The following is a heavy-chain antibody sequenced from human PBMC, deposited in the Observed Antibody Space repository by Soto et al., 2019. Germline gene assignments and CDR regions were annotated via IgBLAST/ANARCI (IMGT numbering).Heavy chain of an antibody. CDR3: ARDDSSSSWFDP. D-gene: IGHD6-6*01. V-gene: IGHV1-69*01. Sequence: QVPLVQSGAEVKKPGSSVKVSCKASGGTFSSYAISWVRQAPGHGLEWMGGIIPIFGTANYAQKFQGRVTITPDESTSTAYMDLSSLRAEDTAVYYCARDDSSSSWFDPGGKGTVVTVSS. J-gene: IGHJ5*02. CDR2: IIPIFGTA. CDR1: GGTFSSYA.